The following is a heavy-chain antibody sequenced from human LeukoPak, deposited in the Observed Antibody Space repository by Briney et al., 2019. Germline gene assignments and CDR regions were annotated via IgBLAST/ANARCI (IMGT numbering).Heavy chain of an antibody. D-gene: IGHD5-12*01. Sequence: SQTLSLTCTVSGGSISSGVYYWSWIRQHPGKGLEWIGYIYYSGSTYYNPSLKSRVTISVDMSKNQFSLKLSSVTAADTAVYYCANSGYDRVKFDNWGRGTLVTVSS. J-gene: IGHJ4*02. CDR3: ANSGYDRVKFDN. V-gene: IGHV4-31*03. CDR1: GGSISSGVYY. CDR2: IYYSGST.